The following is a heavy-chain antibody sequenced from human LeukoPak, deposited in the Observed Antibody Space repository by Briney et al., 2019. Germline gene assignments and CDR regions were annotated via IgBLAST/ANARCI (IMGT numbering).Heavy chain of an antibody. J-gene: IGHJ4*02. CDR1: GGSISSYY. CDR3: ARGRWGSGWQPFDY. CDR2: INHSGST. Sequence: PETLSLTCTVSGGSISSYYWSWIRQPPGKGLEWIGEINHSGSTNYNPSLKSRVTISVDTSKNQFSLKLSSVTAADTAVYYCARGRWGSGWQPFDYWGQGTLVTVSS. V-gene: IGHV4-34*01. D-gene: IGHD6-19*01.